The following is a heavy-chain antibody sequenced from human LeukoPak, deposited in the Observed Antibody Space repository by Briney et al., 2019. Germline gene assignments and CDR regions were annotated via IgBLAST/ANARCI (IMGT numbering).Heavy chain of an antibody. J-gene: IGHJ4*02. CDR1: GFTFDDYG. D-gene: IGHD3-3*01. V-gene: IGHV3-20*04. CDR3: VKDSNYDFWSGYYKGFDN. CDR2: ISRNGGRT. Sequence: GGSLRLSCAASGFTSGFTFDDYGMNWVRQVPGKGLEWVSGISRNGGRTGYADSVQGRFTISRDNSRNSLHLQMNSLRVEDTAFYYCVKDSNYDFWSGYYKGFDNWGQGTLVTVSS.